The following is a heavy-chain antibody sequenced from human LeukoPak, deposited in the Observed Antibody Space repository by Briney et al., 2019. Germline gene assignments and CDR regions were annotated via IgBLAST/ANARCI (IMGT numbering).Heavy chain of an antibody. J-gene: IGHJ3*02. CDR1: GFTVSSNY. CDR3: AAYCSSTSCYHDAFDI. D-gene: IGHD2-2*01. Sequence: GGSLRLSCAASGFTVSSNYMSWVRQAPGKGLEWVSVIYSGGSTYYADSVKGRFTISRDNSKNTLYLQMNSLRAEDTAVYYCAAYCSSTSCYHDAFDIWGQGTMVTVSS. V-gene: IGHV3-53*01. CDR2: IYSGGST.